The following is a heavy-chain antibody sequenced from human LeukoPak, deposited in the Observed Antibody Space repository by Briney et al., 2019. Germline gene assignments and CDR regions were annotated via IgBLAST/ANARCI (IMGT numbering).Heavy chain of an antibody. V-gene: IGHV3-74*01. CDR2: INSDGSST. J-gene: IGHJ4*02. CDR3: ARDPLGSRAQDLLRDY. CDR1: GFTFSGYW. Sequence: GRSLRLSCAASGFTFSGYWMHWVRQAPGKGLVWVSRINSDGSSTSYADSVKGRFTISRDNAKNTLHLQMNSLRAEDTAVYYCARDPLGSRAQDLLRDYWGQGTLVTVSS. D-gene: IGHD2-2*01.